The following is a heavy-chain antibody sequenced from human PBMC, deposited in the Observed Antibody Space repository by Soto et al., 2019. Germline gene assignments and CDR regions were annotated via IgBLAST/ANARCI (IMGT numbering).Heavy chain of an antibody. Sequence: ASVKVSCKASGYTFTSYAMHWVRQAPGQRLEWMGWINAGNGNTKYSQKFQGRVTITRDTSASTAYMELSSLRSEDTAVYYCAKSATVPATIAYWGQGTLVTVSS. V-gene: IGHV1-3*01. J-gene: IGHJ4*02. D-gene: IGHD2-2*02. CDR2: INAGNGNT. CDR3: AKSATVPATIAY. CDR1: GYTFTSYA.